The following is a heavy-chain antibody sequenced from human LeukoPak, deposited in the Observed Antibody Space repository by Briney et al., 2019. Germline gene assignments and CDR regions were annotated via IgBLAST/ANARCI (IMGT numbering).Heavy chain of an antibody. CDR1: GFAFSNYW. CDR2: IKQDGSDK. CDR3: ARDSGWFRFDY. D-gene: IGHD6-13*01. V-gene: IGHV3-7*03. J-gene: IGHJ4*02. Sequence: TGGSLRLSCAASGFAFSNYWMTWVRQAPGKGLEWVANIKQDGSDKYYVDSVRGRFAISRDNAKSSLFLQMNSLRAEDTAVYYCARDSGWFRFDYWGQGTLVTVSS.